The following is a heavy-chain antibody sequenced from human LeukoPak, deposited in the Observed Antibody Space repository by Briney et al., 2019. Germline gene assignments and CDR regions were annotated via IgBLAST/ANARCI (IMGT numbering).Heavy chain of an antibody. Sequence: SETLSLTCAVYGGSFSGYYWSWIRQPPGKGLEWIGEINHSGSTNYNPSLKSRVTISVDTSKNRFSLKLSSVTAADTAVYYCARGLAPPYGDYGVAFDIWGQRTMVTVSS. CDR1: GGSFSGYY. V-gene: IGHV4-34*01. D-gene: IGHD4-17*01. CDR3: ARGLAPPYGDYGVAFDI. CDR2: INHSGST. J-gene: IGHJ3*02.